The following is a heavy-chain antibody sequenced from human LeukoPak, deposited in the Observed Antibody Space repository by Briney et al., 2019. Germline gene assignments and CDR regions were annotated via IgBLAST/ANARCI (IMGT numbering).Heavy chain of an antibody. CDR1: EFTISSNY. CDR2: IYTDDTT. Sequence: PGESLRLSCAASEFTISSNYMTWVRQAPGKGLEWVSLIYTDDTTYYADSVKGRFTISRDNSKNTVYLQMNSLTAEDTAVYYCARRGYDTSGYALDYWGQGTPLTVSS. V-gene: IGHV3-53*01. D-gene: IGHD3-22*01. CDR3: ARRGYDTSGYALDY. J-gene: IGHJ4*02.